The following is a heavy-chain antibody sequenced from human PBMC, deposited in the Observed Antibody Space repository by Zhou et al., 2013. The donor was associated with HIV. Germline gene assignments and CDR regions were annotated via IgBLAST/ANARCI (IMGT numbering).Heavy chain of an antibody. CDR2: INPFGGST. J-gene: IGHJ3*01. Sequence: QVQLVQSGAEVKKPGASVKVSCKASGYTFTSYYMHWVRQAPGQGLEWMGIINPFGGSTTYAQKFQGRVTMTRDTSTSTVYMELSSLRSEDTAVYYCARGRGHRSGYYDGWGQGTMVTGLF. V-gene: IGHV1-46*01. CDR1: GYTFTSYY. D-gene: IGHD3-16*01. CDR3: ARGRGHRSGYYDG.